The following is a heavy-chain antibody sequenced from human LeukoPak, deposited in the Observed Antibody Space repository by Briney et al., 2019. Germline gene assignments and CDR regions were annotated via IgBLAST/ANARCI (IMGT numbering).Heavy chain of an antibody. CDR3: ARELSGSLGWFDP. CDR1: GYSISSGYY. CDR2: IYHSGST. Sequence: SETLSLTCTVSGYSISSGYYWGWIRQPPGKGLEWIGSIYHSGSTYYNPSLKSRVTISVDTSKNQFSLKLSSVTAADTAVYYCARELSGSLGWFDPWGQGTLVTVSS. V-gene: IGHV4-38-2*02. J-gene: IGHJ5*02. D-gene: IGHD1-26*01.